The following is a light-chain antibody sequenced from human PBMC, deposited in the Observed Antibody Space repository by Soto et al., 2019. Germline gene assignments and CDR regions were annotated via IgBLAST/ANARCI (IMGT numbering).Light chain of an antibody. V-gene: IGLV2-23*02. CDR1: SSDVGSSNL. J-gene: IGLJ1*01. CDR2: EVS. CDR3: CSYAGSSPHV. Sequence: QSVLTQPASVSGSPGQSITFSCTGTSSDVGSSNLVSWYQQHPGKAPKLLIYEVSKRPSGVSNRFSGSKSGNTASLTISWLQAEDEADYYCCSYAGSSPHVFGTGTKVTDL.